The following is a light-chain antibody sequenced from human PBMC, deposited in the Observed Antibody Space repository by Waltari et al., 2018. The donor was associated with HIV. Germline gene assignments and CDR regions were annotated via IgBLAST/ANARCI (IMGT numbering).Light chain of an antibody. V-gene: IGKV1-5*03. CDR2: KAS. CDR3: HHYYTPMWT. J-gene: IGKJ1*01. CDR1: RSISAW. Sequence: DIQMTPSPSTLSASVGDRVTITCRASRSISAWLAWYQQKPGKAPNLLIYKASTLESGVPSRFSGSGSGTEFTLTIASLQPDDFATYYCHHYYTPMWTFGQGTKVEIK.